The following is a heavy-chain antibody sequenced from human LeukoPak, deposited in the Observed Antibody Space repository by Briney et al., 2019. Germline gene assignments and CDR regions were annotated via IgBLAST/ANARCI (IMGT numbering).Heavy chain of an antibody. D-gene: IGHD3-10*01. V-gene: IGHV4-39*01. CDR3: ARRIRYYTGSGSYYSWFDP. CDR1: GDSISSRTHC. J-gene: IGHJ5*02. CDR2: VYYSGTT. Sequence: PSETLSLTCTVSGDSISSRTHCWGWIRQPPGKGLEWIGSVYYSGTTYYNPSLKSRVTISVDTSKNQFSLKLSSVTAADTAVYYCARRIRYYTGSGSYYSWFDPWGQGTLVTVSS.